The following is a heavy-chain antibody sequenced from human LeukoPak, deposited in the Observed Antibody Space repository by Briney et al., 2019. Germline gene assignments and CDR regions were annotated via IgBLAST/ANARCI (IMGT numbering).Heavy chain of an antibody. D-gene: IGHD3-10*01. CDR1: GGSFSGYY. J-gene: IGHJ5*02. V-gene: IGHV4-34*01. CDR3: AKDIGKVDLLWFGELLSPYNWFDP. Sequence: SETLSLTCAVYGGSFSGYYWSWIRQPPGKGLEWIGEINHSGSTNYNPSLKSRVTISVDTSKNQFSLKLSSVTAADTAVYYCAKDIGKVDLLWFGELLSPYNWFDPWGQGTLVTVSS. CDR2: INHSGST.